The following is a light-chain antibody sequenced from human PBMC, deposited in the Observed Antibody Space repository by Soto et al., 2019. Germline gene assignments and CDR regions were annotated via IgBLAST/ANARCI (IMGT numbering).Light chain of an antibody. CDR1: SSDVGAYNY. CDR2: DVS. J-gene: IGLJ1*01. Sequence: QSVLAQPASVSGSPGQSTTISCTGTSSDVGAYNYVSWYQQHPGKAPRLMIYDVSSRPSGVSNRFSGSKSGNTASLTISGLQAEDEADYYCSSYTSITTYVFGGGTKVTVL. V-gene: IGLV2-14*01. CDR3: SSYTSITTYV.